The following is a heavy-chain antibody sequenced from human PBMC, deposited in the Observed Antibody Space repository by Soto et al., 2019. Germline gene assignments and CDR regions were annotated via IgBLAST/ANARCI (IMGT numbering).Heavy chain of an antibody. CDR3: ARGFIPENY. D-gene: IGHD2-2*01. CDR2: INTFNGNT. Sequence: QVHLVQSEGEVKKPGASVKVSCKTSGYTFSDYGVSWVRQAPGQGLEWMGWINTFNGNTKYAQKFQGRVSLSSDTSTRTVFLEVTSLKFDDSAVYYCARGFIPENYWGQGTRVTVSS. J-gene: IGHJ4*02. CDR1: GYTFSDYG. V-gene: IGHV1-18*01.